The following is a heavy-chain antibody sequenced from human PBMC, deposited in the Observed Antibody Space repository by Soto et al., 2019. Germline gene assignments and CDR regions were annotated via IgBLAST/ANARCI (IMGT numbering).Heavy chain of an antibody. D-gene: IGHD2-15*01. CDR3: AREGFCSGGTCYHFDY. Sequence: GGSLRLSCAASEFTFSNYWMSWVRQAPGRGLEWVANIKEDGSEKYYADSVKGRFTISRDSAKSSLYLQMSSLRAEDTAVYYCAREGFCSGGTCYHFDYWGQGTLVTVSS. V-gene: IGHV3-7*01. J-gene: IGHJ4*02. CDR2: IKEDGSEK. CDR1: EFTFSNYW.